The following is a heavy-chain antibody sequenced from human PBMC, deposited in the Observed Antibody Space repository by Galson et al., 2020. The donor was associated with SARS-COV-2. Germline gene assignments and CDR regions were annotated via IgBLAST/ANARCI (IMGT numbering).Heavy chain of an antibody. V-gene: IGHV3-30-3*01. CDR1: GFTFSSYA. CDR2: ISHDGSNK. D-gene: IGHD3-3*01. CDR3: ARSLWLEYYCDF. Sequence: AGSLRLSCAASGFTFSSYAMHWVRQAPGKGLEWVAVISHDGSNKYYADSVKGRFTISRDNSKNTLYLQMNSLRAEDTAVYYCARSLWLEYYCDFWGQGTLVTVSS. J-gene: IGHJ4*02.